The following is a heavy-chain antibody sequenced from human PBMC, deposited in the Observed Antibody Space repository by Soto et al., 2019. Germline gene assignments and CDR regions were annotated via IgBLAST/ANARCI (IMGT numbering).Heavy chain of an antibody. J-gene: IGHJ4*02. CDR2: ITWNSGHV. CDR1: GFSFSDYA. V-gene: IGHV3-9*01. D-gene: IGHD6-19*01. Sequence: LRLSCAASGFSFSDYAMHWVRQVPGKGLEWVSGITWNSGHVAYADSVKGRFTISRDNAKNSLSLQMNSLRVDDTGFYYCAKGRIIAVAAAVDHWGLGTQVTVSS. CDR3: AKGRIIAVAAAVDH.